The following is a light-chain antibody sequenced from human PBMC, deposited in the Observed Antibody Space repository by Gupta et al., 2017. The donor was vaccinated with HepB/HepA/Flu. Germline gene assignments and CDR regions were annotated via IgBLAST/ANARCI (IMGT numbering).Light chain of an antibody. V-gene: IGKV1-27*01. J-gene: IGKJ4*01. Sequence: DIQWTHSPSSLSASAGDEVTITCRASQDIGNYLVWYQQRPGEVPKLLIYAASTMQSGFASRFSGGGSGTDLTLTISSLQPEDVAIYYCQNYNTAPLTFGGGTKVEIK. CDR3: QNYNTAPLT. CDR2: AAS. CDR1: QDIGNY.